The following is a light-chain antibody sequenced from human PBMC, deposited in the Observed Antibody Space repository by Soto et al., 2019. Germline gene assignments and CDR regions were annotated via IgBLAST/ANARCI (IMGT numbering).Light chain of an antibody. CDR1: QSVSSW. CDR2: KAS. J-gene: IGKJ1*01. V-gene: IGKV1-5*03. CDR3: QQYHIYSGT. Sequence: DIQMTQSPSTLSASVGDRVTITCRAGQSVSSWLAWYQLKPGKGPKLLIYKASTLASGVPSRFSGSGSGTEFTLTINSLQPDDFATYYCQQYHIYSGTFGQGTKVDIK.